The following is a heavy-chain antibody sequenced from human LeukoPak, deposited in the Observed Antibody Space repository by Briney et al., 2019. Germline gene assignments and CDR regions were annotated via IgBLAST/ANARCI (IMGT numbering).Heavy chain of an antibody. D-gene: IGHD1-26*01. Sequence: GASVKVSXKASGYTFTSYGISWLRQAPGQGLEWIGWISAYNGNTNYAQKLQGRVTMTTDTSTSTAYMELRSLRSDDTAVYYCALSGSYAPFDYWGQGTLVTVSS. CDR2: ISAYNGNT. CDR3: ALSGSYAPFDY. V-gene: IGHV1-18*01. CDR1: GYTFTSYG. J-gene: IGHJ4*02.